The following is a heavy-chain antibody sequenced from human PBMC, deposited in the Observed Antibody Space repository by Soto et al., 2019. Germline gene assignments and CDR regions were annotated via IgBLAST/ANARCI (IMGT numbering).Heavy chain of an antibody. V-gene: IGHV3-73*02. Sequence: EVQLVESGGGLVQPGGSLKLSCAASGFTFSGSAMHWVRQASGKGLEWVGRIRSKATSYATAYAASVKGRFTISRDDSKNTAYLQMNSLKTEDTAVYYCTRLRRGDSGSSEGYYYYYGMDVWGQGTTVTVSS. J-gene: IGHJ6*02. CDR1: GFTFSGSA. D-gene: IGHD1-26*01. CDR3: TRLRRGDSGSSEGYYYYYGMDV. CDR2: IRSKATSYAT.